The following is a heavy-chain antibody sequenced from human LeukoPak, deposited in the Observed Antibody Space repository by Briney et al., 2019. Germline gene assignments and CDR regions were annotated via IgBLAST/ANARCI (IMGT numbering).Heavy chain of an antibody. D-gene: IGHD3-10*01. V-gene: IGHV3-21*01. CDR2: ISSSSYI. CDR3: ARSLTYYFGSGNFDY. CDR1: GFTFSSYS. Sequence: GGSLRLSCAASGFTFSSYSMNWVRQAPGKGLEWVSSISSSSYIYYADSVKGRFTISRDNAKNTLYLQMDSLRVDDTAVYYCARSLTYYFGSGNFDYWGQGTLVTVSS. J-gene: IGHJ4*02.